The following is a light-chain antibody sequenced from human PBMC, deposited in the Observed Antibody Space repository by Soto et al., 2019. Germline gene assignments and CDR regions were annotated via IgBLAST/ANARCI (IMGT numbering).Light chain of an antibody. Sequence: EVVLTQSPGTLSLSPGARATLSCRASQFVSSTYLAWYQQRPGQAPRLLIYGASGRATGIPDRFSGGGSETDFTLTISSLEPEDFAVYYCQQRSNWPPITFGQGTRLEIK. CDR2: GAS. CDR3: QQRSNWPPIT. V-gene: IGKV3D-20*02. CDR1: QFVSSTY. J-gene: IGKJ5*01.